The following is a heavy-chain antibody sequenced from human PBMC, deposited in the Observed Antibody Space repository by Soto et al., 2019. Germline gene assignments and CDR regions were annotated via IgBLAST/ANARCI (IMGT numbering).Heavy chain of an antibody. V-gene: IGHV1-24*01. D-gene: IGHD3-22*01. Sequence: ASVKVSCKVSGYTLTELSMHWVRQAPGKGLEWMGGFDPEDGETIYAQKFQGRVTMTEDTSTDTAYMELSSLRSEDTAVYYCATLPRQVVIVSPDYYYYMDVWGKGTTVTVSS. CDR1: GYTLTELS. CDR3: ATLPRQVVIVSPDYYYYMDV. CDR2: FDPEDGET. J-gene: IGHJ6*03.